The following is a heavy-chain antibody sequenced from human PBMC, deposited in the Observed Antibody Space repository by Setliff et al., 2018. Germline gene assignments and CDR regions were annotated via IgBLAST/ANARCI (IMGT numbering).Heavy chain of an antibody. J-gene: IGHJ6*03. Sequence: RASVKVSCKASGYTFTAYDIVWVRQATGQGLEWMGWMNPNSGRTGYPQKFQGRVTMTRNTSISTAYMELSSLRSEDTAVYFCARGALVLQFLEWLPRFYYMDVWGKGTKVTVSS. CDR2: MNPNSGRT. CDR3: ARGALVLQFLEWLPRFYYMDV. V-gene: IGHV1-8*02. CDR1: GYTFTAYD. D-gene: IGHD3-3*01.